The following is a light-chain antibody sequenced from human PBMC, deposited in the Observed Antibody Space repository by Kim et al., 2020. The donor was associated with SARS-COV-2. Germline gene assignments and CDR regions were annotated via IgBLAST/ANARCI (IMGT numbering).Light chain of an antibody. Sequence: PGKRANLSGRASQSVTSDLALYEQQPGQAPRLLIYGASTRATGIPARFSGSGSGIEFTLTISSLQSEDFAVYYCYQYNNWPPITFGQGTRLEIK. CDR3: YQYNNWPPIT. J-gene: IGKJ5*01. CDR1: QSVTSD. V-gene: IGKV3-15*01. CDR2: GAS.